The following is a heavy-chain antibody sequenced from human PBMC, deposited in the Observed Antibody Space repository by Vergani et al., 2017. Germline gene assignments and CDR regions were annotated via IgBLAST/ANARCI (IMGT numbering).Heavy chain of an antibody. J-gene: IGHJ3*02. D-gene: IGHD2-21*02. Sequence: VQLQESGPGLVRPSETLSLTCGVSGISITSRFYWGWIRQPPGKGLEWIGNVDLSGSTYYNPSLKSRVTVSVDTSKNQLSLKLSSVTAADTAVYYCARSLRDSGDWTTYAFDIWGQGTVVTVSS. V-gene: IGHV4-38-2*01. CDR1: GISITSRFY. CDR2: VDLSGST. CDR3: ARSLRDSGDWTTYAFDI.